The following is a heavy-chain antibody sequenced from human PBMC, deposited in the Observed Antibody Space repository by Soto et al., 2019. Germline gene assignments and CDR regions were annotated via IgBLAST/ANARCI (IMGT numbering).Heavy chain of an antibody. CDR2: IYWDDDK. V-gene: IGHV2-5*02. D-gene: IGHD5-18*01. J-gene: IGHJ4*02. CDR1: GFSLSTSGVG. CDR3: AHATFRGYSYGVIDY. Sequence: ITLKESGPTLVKPTQTLTLTCTFSGFSLSTSGVGVGWIRQPPGKALEWLALIYWDDDKRYSPSLKSRLTITKDTAKNQVVLTMTNMDPVETATYYCAHATFRGYSYGVIDYWGQGTLVTVSS.